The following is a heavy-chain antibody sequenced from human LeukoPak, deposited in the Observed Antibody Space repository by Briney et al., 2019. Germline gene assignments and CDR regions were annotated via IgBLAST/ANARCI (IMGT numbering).Heavy chain of an antibody. V-gene: IGHV1-2*02. CDR1: GYTFTGYY. CDR2: INPNSGGT. Sequence: ASVKVSCKASGYTFTGYYMHWVRQAPGQGLEWMGWINPNSGGTNYAQKFQGRVTMTRDTSISTAYMELSRLRSEDTAVYYCARLASYGYGGWFDPWGQGTLVTVSS. J-gene: IGHJ5*02. CDR3: ARLASYGYGGWFDP. D-gene: IGHD5-18*01.